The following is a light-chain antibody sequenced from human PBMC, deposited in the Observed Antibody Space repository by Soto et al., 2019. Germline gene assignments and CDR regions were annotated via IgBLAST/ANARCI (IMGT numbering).Light chain of an antibody. CDR2: GAF. J-gene: IGKJ1*01. CDR1: QDVRNY. CDR3: RKVYSYPCT. V-gene: IGKV1-6*01. Sequence: AIQMTQSPSSLSASVGDRVTITCRASQDVRNYLGWYQQKPGKAPKFLIYGAFSLESGVPSRFSGSGSGTVLPLTINGLKPEVFTTYFCRKVYSYPCTFGQGTKVEVK.